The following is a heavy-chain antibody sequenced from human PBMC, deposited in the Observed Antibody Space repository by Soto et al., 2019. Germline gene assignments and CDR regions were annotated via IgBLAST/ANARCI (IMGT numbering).Heavy chain of an antibody. D-gene: IGHD4-17*01. CDR1: GGSISSYY. CDR3: ARQRVPDYGGNLDDAFDI. CDR2: IYYSGST. V-gene: IGHV4-39*01. J-gene: IGHJ3*02. Sequence: SETLSLTCTVSGGSISSYYWGWIRQPPGKGLEWIGSIYYSGSTYYNPSLKSRVTISVDTSKNQFSLKLSSVTAADTAVYYCARQRVPDYGGNLDDAFDIWGQGTMVTVSS.